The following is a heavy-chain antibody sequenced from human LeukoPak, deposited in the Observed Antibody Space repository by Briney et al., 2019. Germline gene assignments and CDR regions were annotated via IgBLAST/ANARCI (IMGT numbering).Heavy chain of an antibody. J-gene: IGHJ4*02. CDR1: GFTFSSYS. D-gene: IGHD3-22*01. CDR2: ISGSSSYI. V-gene: IGHV3-21*01. Sequence: GGSLRLSCAASGFTFSSYSMNWVRQAPGKGLEWVSSISGSSSYIYYADSVKGRFTISRDNAKNSLYLQMNSLRAEDTAVYYCARDPLAYDSSGYPPFVDYWGQGTLVTVSS. CDR3: ARDPLAYDSSGYPPFVDY.